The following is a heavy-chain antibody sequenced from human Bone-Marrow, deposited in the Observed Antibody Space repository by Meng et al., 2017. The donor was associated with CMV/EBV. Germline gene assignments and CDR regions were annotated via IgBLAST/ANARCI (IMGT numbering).Heavy chain of an antibody. D-gene: IGHD6-19*01. CDR2: INPNTDT. Sequence: GPLVQSVSEGKKPGASGKVPCKASGYTLTDYYIHWVRQAPGQWLEWMGWINPNTDTNYAQNFQGRVTMTRDMSINTAYMELSRLTSGDTAVYYCARSSGWSRFDYWGQGTLVTVSS. CDR3: ARSSGWSRFDY. V-gene: IGHV1-2*02. J-gene: IGHJ4*02. CDR1: GYTLTDYY.